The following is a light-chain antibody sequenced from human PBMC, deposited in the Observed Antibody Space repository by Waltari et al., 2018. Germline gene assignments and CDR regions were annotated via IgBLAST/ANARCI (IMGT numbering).Light chain of an antibody. V-gene: IGKV3-20*01. J-gene: IGKJ4*01. CDR3: QQYDGSSVT. CDR2: GAS. CDR1: QTISGSC. Sequence: ENVLLPSPGTLSSLPAGRATLPCSASQTISGSCLTWYQQKPGQAPRLVIYGASNRATAIPDRFSGSGSGTDFTLTISRLEPEDFAVYYCQQYDGSSVTFGGGTKVEIK.